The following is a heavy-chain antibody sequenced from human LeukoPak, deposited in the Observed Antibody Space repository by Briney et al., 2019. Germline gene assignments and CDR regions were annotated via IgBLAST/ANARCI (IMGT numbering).Heavy chain of an antibody. V-gene: IGHV1-8*01. Sequence: GASVKVSCKASGYTFTSYDINWVRQATGQGLEWMGWMNPNSGNTGYAQKFQGRVTMTRNTSISTAYMELSSLRSEDTAVYYCARTLVGATTYYYYYYMDVWGKGTTVTVSS. D-gene: IGHD1-26*01. J-gene: IGHJ6*03. CDR1: GYTFTSYD. CDR3: ARTLVGATTYYYYYYMDV. CDR2: MNPNSGNT.